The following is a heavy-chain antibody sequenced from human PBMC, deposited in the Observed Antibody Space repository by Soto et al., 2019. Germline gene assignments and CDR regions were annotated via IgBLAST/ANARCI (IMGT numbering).Heavy chain of an antibody. V-gene: IGHV3-23*01. D-gene: IGHD4-17*01. CDR3: AKDGLRWAYYYGMDV. J-gene: IGHJ6*02. CDR1: GFTLRIYS. CDR2: ISGSGGST. Sequence: GGSLRLARASCGFTLRIYSMNFVLHAPGKGLEWVSAISGSGGSTYYEDSVKGRFTISRDNSKNTLYLQMNSLRAEDTAVYYCAKDGLRWAYYYGMDVWGQGTTVTVSS.